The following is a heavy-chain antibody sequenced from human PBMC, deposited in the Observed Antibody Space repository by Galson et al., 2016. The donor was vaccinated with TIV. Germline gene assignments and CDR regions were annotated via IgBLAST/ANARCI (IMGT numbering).Heavy chain of an antibody. CDR2: IYESGTT. V-gene: IGHV4-38-2*02. CDR1: GYSIKSGYY. D-gene: IGHD4-17*01. J-gene: IGHJ6*02. Sequence: ETLSLTCAVSGYSIKSGYYWGWIRQPPGKGLQWIGSIYESGTTYSNPSLKSRLTMSVDTSKNQFSLKLSSVSAADTAVYYCVREGSTVTMHHYFGMDVWGQGTSVTVSS. CDR3: VREGSTVTMHHYFGMDV.